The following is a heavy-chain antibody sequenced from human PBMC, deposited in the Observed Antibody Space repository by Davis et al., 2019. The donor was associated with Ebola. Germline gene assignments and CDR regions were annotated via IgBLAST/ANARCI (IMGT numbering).Heavy chain of an antibody. J-gene: IGHJ6*02. D-gene: IGHD6-6*01. CDR1: GYTFTGYY. V-gene: IGHV1-2*02. CDR2: INPNSGGT. Sequence: ASVKVSCKASGYTFTGYYMHWVRQAPGQGLEWMGWINPNSGGTNYAQKFQGRVTMTRDTSTSTVYMELSSLRSEDTAVYYCARGGSSSPYGMDVWGQGTTVTVSS. CDR3: ARGGSSSPYGMDV.